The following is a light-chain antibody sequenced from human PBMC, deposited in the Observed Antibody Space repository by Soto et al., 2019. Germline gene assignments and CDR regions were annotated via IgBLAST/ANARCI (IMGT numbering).Light chain of an antibody. CDR3: QQYGSSPGT. J-gene: IGKJ1*01. CDR1: QSVSSGF. V-gene: IGKV3-20*01. CDR2: GAS. Sequence: TVLTQSPGARSSSPGGRATRSCRASQSVSSGFLAWYQQKPGQGPRLLIHGASFRATGIPDRFSGSGSGTDFTLTISRLEPEDFAVYYCQQYGSSPGTFGQGTKVDIK.